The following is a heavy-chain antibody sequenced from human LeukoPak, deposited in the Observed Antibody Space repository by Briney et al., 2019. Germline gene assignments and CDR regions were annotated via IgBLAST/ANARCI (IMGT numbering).Heavy chain of an antibody. CDR2: ISSSGTTI. J-gene: IGHJ4*02. V-gene: IGHV3-48*03. D-gene: IGHD2-21*01. Sequence: PGGSLRLSCVASGFTFSSYEFNWVRQAPGKGLDWVAFISSSGTTIYYTDSVKGRFIISRGNSKNSLYLQMNSLRAEDTALYYCARGSIPPDYWGQGTLVTVSS. CDR1: GFTFSSYE. CDR3: ARGSIPPDY.